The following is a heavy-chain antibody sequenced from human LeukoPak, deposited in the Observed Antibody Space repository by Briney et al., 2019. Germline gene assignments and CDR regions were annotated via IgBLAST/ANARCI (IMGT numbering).Heavy chain of an antibody. V-gene: IGHV4-59*01. CDR1: GGSISSYY. CDR2: IYYSGST. Sequence: SETLSLTCTVSGGSISSYYWSWIRQPPGKGLEWIGYIYYSGSTNYNPSLKSRVTISVDTSKNQFSLKLSSVTAADTAVYYCARAWTHYDAFDIWGQGTMVTVSS. D-gene: IGHD3/OR15-3a*01. J-gene: IGHJ3*02. CDR3: ARAWTHYDAFDI.